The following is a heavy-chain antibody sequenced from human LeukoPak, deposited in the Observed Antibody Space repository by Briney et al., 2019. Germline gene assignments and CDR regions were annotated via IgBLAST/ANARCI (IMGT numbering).Heavy chain of an antibody. D-gene: IGHD3-10*01. CDR1: GFTFSNYG. V-gene: IGHV3-30*03. CDR2: ISYDGSNK. J-gene: IGHJ3*02. CDR3: AREQYGSDDALDI. Sequence: GGSLGLSCAASGFTFSNYGMHWVRQAPGKGLEWVAVISYDGSNKYYADSMKGRFTVSRDNSKNTLDLQMSSLRAEDTAVYYCAREQYGSDDALDIWGQGTLVTVSS.